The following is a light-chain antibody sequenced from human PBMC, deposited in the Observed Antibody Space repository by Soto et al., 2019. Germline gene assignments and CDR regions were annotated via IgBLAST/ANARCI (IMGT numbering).Light chain of an antibody. Sequence: QTVVTQEPSLTVSTGGTVTITCASSTGAVTSGYFPNWFQQKPGQAPRALIFNTNIKHSWTPARFSGSLLGGKAALTLSGVQPEYEAEYYCLLYFGGHVRGFGGGTKLTVL. CDR1: TGAVTSGYF. V-gene: IGLV7-43*01. J-gene: IGLJ3*02. CDR2: NTN. CDR3: LLYFGGHVRG.